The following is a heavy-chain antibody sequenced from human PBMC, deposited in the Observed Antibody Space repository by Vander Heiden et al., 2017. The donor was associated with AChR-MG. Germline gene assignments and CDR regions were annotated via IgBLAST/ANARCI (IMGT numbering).Heavy chain of an antibody. D-gene: IGHD4-17*01. CDR1: GFTFSSYA. Sequence: QVQLVESGGGVVQPGRSLRLSCAASGFTFSSYAMHWVRRAPGKGLEWVAVISYDGSNKYYADSVKGRFTISRDNSKNTLYLQMNSLRAEDTAVYYCAGPSYGDNPYFDYWGQGTLVTVSS. CDR2: ISYDGSNK. V-gene: IGHV3-30-3*01. J-gene: IGHJ4*02. CDR3: AGPSYGDNPYFDY.